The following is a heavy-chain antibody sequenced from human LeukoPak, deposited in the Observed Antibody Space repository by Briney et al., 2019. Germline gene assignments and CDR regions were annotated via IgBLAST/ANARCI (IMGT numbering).Heavy chain of an antibody. Sequence: PSETLSLTCTVSGGSISSYYWRWIRHPPGKGLEWMGYIYYSGSTNHDPSLKSRVPISVDTSRNQFSLKLSSVTAADTAVYYCARDHRLYYYYGMDVWGQGTTVTVSS. J-gene: IGHJ6*02. CDR1: GGSISSYY. CDR2: IYYSGST. V-gene: IGHV4-59*01. CDR3: ARDHRLYYYYGMDV.